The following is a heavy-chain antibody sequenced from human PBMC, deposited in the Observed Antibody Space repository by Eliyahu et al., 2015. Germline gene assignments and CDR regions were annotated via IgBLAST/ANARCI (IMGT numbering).Heavy chain of an antibody. D-gene: IGHD3-10*01. CDR2: FDPEDGET. J-gene: IGHJ4*02. V-gene: IGHV1-24*01. CDR3: ATALLEYYYGSGPYYFDY. Sequence: LXWMGGFDPEDGETIYAQKFQGRVTMTEDTSTDTAYMELSSLRSEDTAVYYCATALLEYYYGSGPYYFDYWGQGTLVTVSS.